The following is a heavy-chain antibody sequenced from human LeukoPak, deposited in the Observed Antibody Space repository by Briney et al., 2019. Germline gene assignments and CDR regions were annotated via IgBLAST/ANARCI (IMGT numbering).Heavy chain of an antibody. Sequence: SETLSLTCAVSGFSISSGYYWGLLRQPPGKGLEWIGSSYHRGSNYYNPSLKSRVTISVDTSKNQFSLKLSSVTAADTAVYYCARDLRHFDYWGQGTLVTVSS. CDR2: SYHRGSN. CDR3: ARDLRHFDY. J-gene: IGHJ4*02. CDR1: GFSISSGYY. V-gene: IGHV4-38-2*02.